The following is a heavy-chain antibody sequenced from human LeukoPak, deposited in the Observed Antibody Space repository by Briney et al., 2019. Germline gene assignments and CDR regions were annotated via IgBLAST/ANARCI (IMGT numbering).Heavy chain of an antibody. V-gene: IGHV3-23*01. CDR3: AVSRCLFLYY. Sequence: PGGSLRLSCAASGFTFSSYAMSWVRQAPGKRLEWVSAISGSGGSTYYADSVKGRFTISRDNSKNTLYLQMNSLRAEDTAVYYCAVSRCLFLYYWGQGTLVTVSS. CDR1: GFTFSSYA. D-gene: IGHD2-21*01. J-gene: IGHJ4*02. CDR2: ISGSGGST.